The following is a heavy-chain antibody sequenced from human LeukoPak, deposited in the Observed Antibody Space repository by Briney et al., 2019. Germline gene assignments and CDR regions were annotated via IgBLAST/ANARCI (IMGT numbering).Heavy chain of an antibody. J-gene: IGHJ4*02. D-gene: IGHD1-20*01. V-gene: IGHV3-9*01. CDR2: ISWNSGSI. CDR1: GFTFDDYA. Sequence: GGSLRLSCAASGFTFDDYAMHWVRQAPGKGLEWVSGISWNSGSIGYADSVKGRFTISRDNAKNSLYLQMNSLRAEDTALYYCARQRITGTGADSWGLGTLVTVSS. CDR3: ARQRITGTGADS.